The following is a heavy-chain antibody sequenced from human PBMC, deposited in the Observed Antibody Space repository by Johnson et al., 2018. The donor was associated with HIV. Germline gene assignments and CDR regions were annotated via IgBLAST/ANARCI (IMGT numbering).Heavy chain of an antibody. J-gene: IGHJ3*02. CDR3: AREGLYCSGGNCYVAAFDI. CDR2: ISSSGGST. CDR1: GFTFDDYT. V-gene: IGHV3-23*04. D-gene: IGHD2-15*01. Sequence: VQLVESGGVVVQPGGSLRLSCAASGFTFDDYTMHWVRQAPGKGLEWVSGISSSGGSTYYADSVKGRFTISRDDSKNTLYLQMNSLRAEDTAVYYCAREGLYCSGGNCYVAAFDIWAQGTKVTVSS.